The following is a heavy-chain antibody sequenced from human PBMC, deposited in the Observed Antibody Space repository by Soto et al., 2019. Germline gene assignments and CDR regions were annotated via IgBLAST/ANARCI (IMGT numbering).Heavy chain of an antibody. CDR2: IYYSGST. V-gene: IGHV4-59*01. CDR3: ARDLSGSGSYWFDA. CDR1: GGSISSYY. J-gene: IGHJ5*02. D-gene: IGHD3-10*01. Sequence: KTSETLSLTCTVSGGSISSYYWSWIRQPPGKGLEWIGYIYYSGSTNYNPSLKSRVTISVDTSKNQFSLKLSSVTAADTAVYYCARDLSGSGSYWFDAWGQGIQVTVSS.